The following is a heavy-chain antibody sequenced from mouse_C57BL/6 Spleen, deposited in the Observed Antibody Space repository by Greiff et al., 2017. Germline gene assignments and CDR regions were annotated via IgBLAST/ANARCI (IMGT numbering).Heavy chain of an antibody. CDR3: ARGYYEGDY. CDR1: GYTFTSYW. V-gene: IGHV1-61*01. J-gene: IGHJ2*01. Sequence: VQLQQPGAELVRPGSSVKLSCKASGYTFTSYWMDWVKQRPGQGLEWIGNIYPSDSETHYNQKFKDKATLTVDKSSSTAYMQLSSLTSEDSAVYYCARGYYEGDYWGKGTTLTVSS. D-gene: IGHD2-4*01. CDR2: IYPSDSET.